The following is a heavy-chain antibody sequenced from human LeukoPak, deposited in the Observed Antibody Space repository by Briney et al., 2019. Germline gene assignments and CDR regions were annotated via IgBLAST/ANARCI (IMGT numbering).Heavy chain of an antibody. D-gene: IGHD3-22*01. CDR1: GFSFISYG. Sequence: GGSLRLSCAASGFSFISYGMHWVRQAPGKGLEWVGVISDDGRNKNYADSVKGRFTISRDNSKNTLYLQMNSLRAEDTAVYYCAKVNGSGYLDYWGQGTLVTVSS. CDR3: AKVNGSGYLDY. CDR2: ISDDGRNK. J-gene: IGHJ4*02. V-gene: IGHV3-30*18.